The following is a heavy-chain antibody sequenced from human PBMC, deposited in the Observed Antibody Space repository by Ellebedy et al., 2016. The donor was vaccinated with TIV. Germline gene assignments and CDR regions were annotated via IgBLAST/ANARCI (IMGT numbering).Heavy chain of an antibody. D-gene: IGHD2-15*01. Sequence: SETLSLTXTVSGGSISSGHYYWSWIRHPPGKGLEWIGYIYNSRSPYFNPSVQSRVTISPDTSKNQFSLRLTSGTAADTAVYYCARAVDGMDVWGQGTTVTVSS. V-gene: IGHV4-30-4*01. CDR1: GGSISSGHYY. CDR3: ARAVDGMDV. J-gene: IGHJ6*02. CDR2: IYNSRSP.